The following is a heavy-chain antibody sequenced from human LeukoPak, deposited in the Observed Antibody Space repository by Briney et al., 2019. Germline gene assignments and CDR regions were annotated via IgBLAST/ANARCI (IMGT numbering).Heavy chain of an antibody. CDR2: ISYDGSNK. CDR3: AKDPRTSGYYYGYLDY. CDR1: GFTFSSYA. J-gene: IGHJ4*02. V-gene: IGHV3-30*04. Sequence: PGRSLRRSCAASGFTFSSYAMHWVRQAPGNGLVWVAVISYDGSNKYYADSVKGRFTISRDNSKNTLYLQMNTLRAEDTAVYYCAKDPRTSGYYYGYLDYWGQGTLVTVSS. D-gene: IGHD3-22*01.